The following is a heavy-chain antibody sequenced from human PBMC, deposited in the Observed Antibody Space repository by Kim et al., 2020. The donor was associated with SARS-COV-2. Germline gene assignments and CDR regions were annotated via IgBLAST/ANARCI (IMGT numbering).Heavy chain of an antibody. CDR3: AKDIWRGSGSYYSAARAFEI. Sequence: GGSLRLSCAASGFTFDDYAMHWVRQAPGKGLEWVSGISWNSGSIGYADSVKGRFTISRDNAKNSLYLQMNSLRAEDTALYYCAKDIWRGSGSYYSAARAFEIWGQGTMVTVS. CDR1: GFTFDDYA. J-gene: IGHJ3*02. D-gene: IGHD1-26*01. CDR2: ISWNSGSI. V-gene: IGHV3-9*01.